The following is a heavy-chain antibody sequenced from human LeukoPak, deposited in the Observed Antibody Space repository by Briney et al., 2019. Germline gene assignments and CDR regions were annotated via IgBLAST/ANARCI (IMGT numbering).Heavy chain of an antibody. CDR1: GGSISSGDYY. J-gene: IGHJ5*02. Sequence: SETLSLTCTVSGGSISSGDYYWSWIRQPPGKGLEWIGYIYYSGSTYYNPSLKSRVTISVDMSQNQFSLKVSSVTAADTAVYYCARLGGVIVKDWFDPWGQGTLVTVSS. V-gene: IGHV4-30-4*01. CDR2: IYYSGST. CDR3: ARLGGVIVKDWFDP. D-gene: IGHD3-16*02.